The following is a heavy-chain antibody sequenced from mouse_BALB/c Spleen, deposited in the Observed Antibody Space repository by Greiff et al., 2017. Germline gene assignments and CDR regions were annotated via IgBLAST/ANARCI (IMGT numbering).Heavy chain of an antibody. J-gene: IGHJ4*01. CDR1: GFTFSSYA. CDR3: ARIYYDNDGAMDY. V-gene: IGHV5-6-5*01. D-gene: IGHD2-4*01. CDR2: ISSGGST. Sequence: EVQRVESGGGLVKPGGSLKLSCAASGFTFSSYAMSWVRQTPEKRLEWVASISSGGSTYYPDSVKGRFTISRDNARNILYLQMSSLRSEDTAMYYCARIYYDNDGAMDYWGQGTSVTVSS.